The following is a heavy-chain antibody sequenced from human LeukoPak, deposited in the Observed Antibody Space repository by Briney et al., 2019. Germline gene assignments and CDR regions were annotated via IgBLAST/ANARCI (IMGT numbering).Heavy chain of an antibody. CDR3: ARDPHITMIVVVIPDY. Sequence: GGSLRLSCAASGFTFSDYYMNWVRQAPGKGLEWVSSISSSSTIYYADSVKGRFTISRANAKNSLYLQMNSLRAEDTAVYYCARDPHITMIVVVIPDYWGQGTLVTVSS. J-gene: IGHJ4*02. CDR2: ISSSSTI. D-gene: IGHD3-22*01. CDR1: GFTFSDYY. V-gene: IGHV3-69-1*02.